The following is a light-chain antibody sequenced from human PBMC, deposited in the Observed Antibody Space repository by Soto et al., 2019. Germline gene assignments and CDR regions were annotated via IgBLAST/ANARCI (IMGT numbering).Light chain of an antibody. CDR2: EVV. CDR1: KNDIGVYDF. J-gene: IGLJ2*01. V-gene: IGLV2-8*01. CDR3: SSYAGSNNLNVV. Sequence: QSALTQPPSASGSPGESVIISCTGTKNDIGVYDFVSWYQHHAGKAPRLIIYEVVQRPSGVPDRFSGSKSGNTASLTVSGLQAEDEADYYCSSYAGSNNLNVVFGGGTQLTVL.